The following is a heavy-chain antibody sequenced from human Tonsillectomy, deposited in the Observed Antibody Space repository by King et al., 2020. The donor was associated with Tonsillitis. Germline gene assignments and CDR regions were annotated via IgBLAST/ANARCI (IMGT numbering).Heavy chain of an antibody. Sequence: QLQESGPGVVTPSETLSLTCTVSVGSISSSDHYWAWLRQPPGKRLAWIGYMFYSWTIFYNPSLHSRITISGGTSENRFSPRLTSVTAADTAVYFCATYVSGSFDYWGQGALVTVSS. J-gene: IGHJ4*02. D-gene: IGHD1-26*01. CDR2: MFYSWTI. CDR1: VGSISSSDHY. CDR3: ATYVSGSFDY. V-gene: IGHV4-39*01.